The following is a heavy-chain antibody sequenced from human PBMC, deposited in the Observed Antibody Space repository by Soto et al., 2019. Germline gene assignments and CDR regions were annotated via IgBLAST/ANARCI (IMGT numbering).Heavy chain of an antibody. J-gene: IGHJ5*02. CDR1: GYTLTELS. V-gene: IGHV1-24*01. D-gene: IGHD2-2*01. CDR3: ATQCSSTSCYQDWFDP. CDR2: FDPEDGET. Sequence: ASVKVSCKVSGYTLTELSMHWVRQAPGKGLEWMGGFDPEDGETIYAQKFQGRVTMTEDTSTDTAYMELSSLRSEDTAVYYYATQCSSTSCYQDWFDPWGQGTLVTVSS.